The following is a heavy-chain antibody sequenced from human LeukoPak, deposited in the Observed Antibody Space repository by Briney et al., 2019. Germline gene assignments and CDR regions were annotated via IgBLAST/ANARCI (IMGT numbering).Heavy chain of an antibody. CDR3: AKSREEIRGLDAFDI. CDR1: GGSISSDDYC. V-gene: IGHV4-31*03. J-gene: IGHJ3*02. D-gene: IGHD5-24*01. Sequence: PSETLSLTCSVSGGSISSDDYCWNWIRQHPGKGLEWIGYIYYSGSTYYNPSLKRRVALSVDTSKNQFSLKLSSLTAADTAVYYCAKSREEIRGLDAFDIWGQGTMVTVSS. CDR2: IYYSGST.